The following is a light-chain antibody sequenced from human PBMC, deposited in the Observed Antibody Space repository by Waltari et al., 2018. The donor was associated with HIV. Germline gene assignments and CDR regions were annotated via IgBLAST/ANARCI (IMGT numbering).Light chain of an antibody. V-gene: IGLV6-57*01. CDR3: QSYDNENPVL. CDR2: KDD. Sequence: NFMLTQPHSVSESPGKTVTISCTRSSGNIASNYVQWYQQRPGSSPTTVIYKDDQRPSGVPDRFSGSIDSSSNSASLTISGLRPEDEADYYCQSYDNENPVLFGGGTKLTVL. CDR1: SGNIASNY. J-gene: IGLJ2*01.